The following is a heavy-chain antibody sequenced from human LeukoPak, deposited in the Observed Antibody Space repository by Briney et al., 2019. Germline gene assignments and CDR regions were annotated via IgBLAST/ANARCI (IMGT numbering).Heavy chain of an antibody. Sequence: GGSLRLSCAASGFTFSSYGMHWVRQAPGKGLEWVAVIPYDGSNKYYADSVKGRFTISRDNSKNTLYLQMNSLRAEDTAVYYCAKDSRRYYFDYWGQGTLVTVSS. J-gene: IGHJ4*02. CDR3: AKDSRRYYFDY. D-gene: IGHD2-2*01. V-gene: IGHV3-30*02. CDR2: IPYDGSNK. CDR1: GFTFSSYG.